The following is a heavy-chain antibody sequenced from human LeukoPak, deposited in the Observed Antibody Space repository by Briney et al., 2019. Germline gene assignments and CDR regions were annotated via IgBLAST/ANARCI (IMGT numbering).Heavy chain of an antibody. CDR1: GGSFSGYY. CDR2: INHSGST. V-gene: IGHV4-34*01. Sequence: PSETLSLTCAVYGGSFSGYYWSWIRQPPGEGLEWIGEINHSGSTNYNPSLKSRVTISVDTSKNQFSLKLSSVTAADTAVYYCARHRAAPGWFDPWGQGTLVTVSS. CDR3: ARHRAAPGWFDP. J-gene: IGHJ5*02. D-gene: IGHD6-6*01.